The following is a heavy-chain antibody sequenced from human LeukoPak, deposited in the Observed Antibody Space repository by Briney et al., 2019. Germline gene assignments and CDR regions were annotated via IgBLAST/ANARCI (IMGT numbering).Heavy chain of an antibody. CDR1: GYTFTSYG. Sequence: ASVTVSCTASGYTFTSYGIIWVRQAPGQGLEWMGWISAYNGNTNYAQKLHGRVTMTTDTSTSTAYMELRSLRSDDTAVYYCARGADSSSYYPTHYWGQGTLVTVSS. CDR2: ISAYNGNT. CDR3: ARGADSSSYYPTHY. J-gene: IGHJ4*02. V-gene: IGHV1-18*01. D-gene: IGHD3-22*01.